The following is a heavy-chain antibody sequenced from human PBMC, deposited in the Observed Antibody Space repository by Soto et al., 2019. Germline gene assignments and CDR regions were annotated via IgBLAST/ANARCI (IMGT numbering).Heavy chain of an antibody. CDR1: GGSISSGGYY. CDR2: IYYSGST. D-gene: IGHD6-13*01. Sequence: SETLSLTCTVSGGSISSGGYYWSGIRHHPGKGLEWIGYIYYSGSTYYNPSLKSRVTISVDTSKNQFSLKLSSVTAADTAVYYCARGQVGGGSSWYGCFDYWGQGTLVTVS. CDR3: ARGQVGGGSSWYGCFDY. V-gene: IGHV4-31*03. J-gene: IGHJ4*02.